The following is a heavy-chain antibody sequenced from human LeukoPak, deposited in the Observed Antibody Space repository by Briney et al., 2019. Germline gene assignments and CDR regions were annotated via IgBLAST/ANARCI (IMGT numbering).Heavy chain of an antibody. D-gene: IGHD6-13*01. CDR1: GGSISSYY. CDR3: ASSFSSSHSIDY. Sequence: SETLSLTCTVSGGSISSYYWSWIRQPPGKGLEWIGYIYYSGSTNYNPSLKSRVTISVDTSKNQFSLKLSSVTAADTAVYYCASSFSSSHSIDYWGQGTLVTVSS. CDR2: IYYSGST. V-gene: IGHV4-59*08. J-gene: IGHJ4*02.